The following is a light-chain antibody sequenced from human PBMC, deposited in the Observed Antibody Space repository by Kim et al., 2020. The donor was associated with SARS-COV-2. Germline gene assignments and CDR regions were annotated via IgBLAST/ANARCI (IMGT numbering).Light chain of an antibody. CDR3: NSRDSSGNHLEV. Sequence: LGQKVRITCQGDGLRSYYASWYQQKPGQAPVLVIYGKNNRPSGIPDRFSGSSSGNTASLTITGAQAEDEADYYCNSRDSSGNHLEVFGTGTKVTVL. CDR2: GKN. V-gene: IGLV3-19*01. CDR1: GLRSYY. J-gene: IGLJ1*01.